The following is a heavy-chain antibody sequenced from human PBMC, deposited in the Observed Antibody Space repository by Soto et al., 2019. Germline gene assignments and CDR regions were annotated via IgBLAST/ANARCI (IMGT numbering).Heavy chain of an antibody. Sequence: QLKLQDSGSGRVNPSQTLSLTCPVSGGSFSSGVYSWSWIRQPPGKGLGWIGYTYHSGSTYYRPSLKSLVTIAVDRSKTQFSLKLSSVTAADTAVYYCARPPDIWGQGTMVTVSS. CDR3: ARPPDI. CDR2: TYHSGST. CDR1: GGSFSSGVYS. J-gene: IGHJ3*02. V-gene: IGHV4-30-2*01.